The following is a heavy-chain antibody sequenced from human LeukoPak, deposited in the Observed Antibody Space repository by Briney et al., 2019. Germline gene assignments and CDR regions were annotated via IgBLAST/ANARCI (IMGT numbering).Heavy chain of an antibody. CDR3: ARDRIKGGSYYFDY. CDR2: ISGRSSTI. CDR1: AFTFSDYS. V-gene: IGHV3-48*01. D-gene: IGHD1-26*01. Sequence: PGGSLRLSCAASAFTFSDYSMNWVRQAPGKGLEWIPYISGRSSTIYYADSVKGRFTISRDNAKNSMYLQMNSLRAEDTAVYYCARDRIKGGSYYFDYWGQGTLVTVSS. J-gene: IGHJ4*02.